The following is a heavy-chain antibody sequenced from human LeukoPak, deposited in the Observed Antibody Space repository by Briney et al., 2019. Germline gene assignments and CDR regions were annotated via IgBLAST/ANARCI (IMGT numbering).Heavy chain of an antibody. CDR3: ARDQGQGLVPFDY. CDR1: GGSISSYY. V-gene: IGHV4-59*01. Sequence: KPSETLSLTCTVSGGSISSYYWSWIRQPPGKGLEWIGYIYYSGSTNCNPSLKSRVTISVDTSKNQFSLKLSSVTAADTAVYYCARDQGQGLVPFDYWGQGTLVTASS. CDR2: IYYSGST. D-gene: IGHD6-6*01. J-gene: IGHJ4*02.